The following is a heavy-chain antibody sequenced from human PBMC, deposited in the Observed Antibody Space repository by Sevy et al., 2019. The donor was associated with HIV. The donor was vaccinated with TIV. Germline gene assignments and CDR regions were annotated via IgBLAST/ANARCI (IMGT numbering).Heavy chain of an antibody. V-gene: IGHV1-2*02. J-gene: IGHJ5*02. Sequence: ASVKVSCKASGYTFTGYYIHWVRQAPGQGLEWMGWINPNSGGTDYAQKFQGRVTMTRDTSITTAYMELSRLRSDDTAMYYCARDTNWFDPWGQGTLVTVSS. CDR2: INPNSGGT. CDR3: ARDTNWFDP. CDR1: GYTFTGYY.